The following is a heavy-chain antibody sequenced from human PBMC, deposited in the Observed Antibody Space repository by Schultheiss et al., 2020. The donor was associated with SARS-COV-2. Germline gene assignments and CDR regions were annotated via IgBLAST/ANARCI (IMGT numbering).Heavy chain of an antibody. CDR1: GFTFSSYA. CDR3: ARGQLRFLEWYYDAFDI. CDR2: ISGSGGST. J-gene: IGHJ3*02. D-gene: IGHD3-3*01. Sequence: GGSLRLSCAASGFTFSSYAMSWVRQAPGKGLEWVSAISGSGGSTYYADSVKGRFTISRDNAKNTLYLQMNSLRAEDTAVYYCARGQLRFLEWYYDAFDIWGQGTMVTVSS. V-gene: IGHV3-23*01.